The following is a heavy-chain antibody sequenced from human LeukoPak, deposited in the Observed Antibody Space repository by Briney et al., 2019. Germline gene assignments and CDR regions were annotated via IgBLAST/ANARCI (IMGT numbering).Heavy chain of an antibody. J-gene: IGHJ4*02. D-gene: IGHD3-22*01. CDR1: GFTFNDYT. Sequence: GGSLRLSCAASGFTFNDYTMNWVRQAPGKGLEWVSTLSGSGTTTFYANSVKGRFTISRDSSKNTLYLQMNSLRAADTALYYCTKDYDTVGYYSSDYWGQGTLVTVSS. V-gene: IGHV3-23*01. CDR3: TKDYDTVGYYSSDY. CDR2: LSGSGTTT.